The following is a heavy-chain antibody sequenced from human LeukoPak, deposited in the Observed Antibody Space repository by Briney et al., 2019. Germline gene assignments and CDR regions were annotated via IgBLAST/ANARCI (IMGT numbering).Heavy chain of an antibody. CDR2: ISYSEST. Sequence: SETLSLTCTVSGDSISSSGYYWGWIRQTPGKGLEWIGSISYSESTYYNPSLKSRVTISVDTSKNQFSLKLSSVTAADTAVYYCAREPREKQRYFDWLSASEFDYWGQGTLVTVSS. V-gene: IGHV4-39*07. CDR1: GDSISSSGYY. J-gene: IGHJ4*02. D-gene: IGHD3-9*01. CDR3: AREPREKQRYFDWLSASEFDY.